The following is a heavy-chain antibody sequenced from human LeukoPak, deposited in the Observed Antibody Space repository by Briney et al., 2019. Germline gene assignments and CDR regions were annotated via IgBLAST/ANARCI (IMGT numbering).Heavy chain of an antibody. CDR1: GFTFSSYA. Sequence: GGSLRLSCAASGFTFSSYAMSWVRQAPGKGLEWVSAISDSGGSTYYADSVKGRFTISRDNAKKSLYLQMNSLGAEDTAVYYCARHLSGITGYTYGRGIDYWGQGTLLTVSS. CDR3: ARHLSGITGYTYGRGIDY. D-gene: IGHD5-18*01. V-gene: IGHV3-23*01. J-gene: IGHJ4*02. CDR2: ISDSGGST.